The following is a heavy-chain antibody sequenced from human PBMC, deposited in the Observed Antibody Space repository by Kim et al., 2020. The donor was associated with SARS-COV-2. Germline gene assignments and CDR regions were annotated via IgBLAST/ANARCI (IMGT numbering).Heavy chain of an antibody. Sequence: GESLKISCKGSGYSFTSYWIGWVRQMPGKGLEWMGIIYPGDSDTRYSPSFQGQVTISADKSISTAYLQWSSLKASDTAMYYCARQRSGYDSSLTHYYYGMDVWGQGTTVTVSS. CDR3: ARQRSGYDSSLTHYYYGMDV. J-gene: IGHJ6*02. CDR2: IYPGDSDT. D-gene: IGHD5-12*01. CDR1: GYSFTSYW. V-gene: IGHV5-51*01.